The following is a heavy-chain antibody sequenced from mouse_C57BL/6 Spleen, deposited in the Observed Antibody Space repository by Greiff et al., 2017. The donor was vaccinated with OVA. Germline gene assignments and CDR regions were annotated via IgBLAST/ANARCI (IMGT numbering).Heavy chain of an antibody. CDR1: GFTFSDYG. J-gene: IGHJ2*01. Sequence: EVQRVESGGGLVKPGGSLKLSCAASGFTFSDYGMHWVRQAPEKGLEWVAYISSGSSTIYYADTVKGRFTISRDNAKNTLFLHMTSLRSEDTAMYYCARWRSFDYWGQGTTLTVSS. V-gene: IGHV5-17*01. CDR2: ISSGSSTI. CDR3: ARWRSFDY.